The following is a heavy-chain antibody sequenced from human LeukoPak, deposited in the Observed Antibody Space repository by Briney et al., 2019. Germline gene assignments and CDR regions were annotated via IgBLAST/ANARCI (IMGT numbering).Heavy chain of an antibody. V-gene: IGHV4-39*01. CDR3: ARVLWFGEFRYYFDY. CDR1: GGSISSSSYY. J-gene: IGHJ4*02. Sequence: SETLSPTCTVSGGSISSSSYYWGWIRQPPGKGLEWIGSIYYSGSTYYNPSLKSRVTISVDTSKNQFSLKLSSVTAADTAVYYCARVLWFGEFRYYFDYWGQGTLVTVSS. D-gene: IGHD3-10*01. CDR2: IYYSGST.